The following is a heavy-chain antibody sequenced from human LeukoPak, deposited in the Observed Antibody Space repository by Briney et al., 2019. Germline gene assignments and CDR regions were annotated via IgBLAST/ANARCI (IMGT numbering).Heavy chain of an antibody. CDR1: GFTFSDFG. D-gene: IGHD5-12*01. Sequence: GGSLRLSCVASGFTFSDFGMHWVRQAPGKGLEWVAVIAYNGSNKYYADSVKGRFTISRDNSKNTLYMQVNSLKAEDTAVYYCARIHSGYEPPKEYYGMVVWGKGTTVSVSS. CDR2: IAYNGSNK. CDR3: ARIHSGYEPPKEYYGMVV. V-gene: IGHV3-30*03. J-gene: IGHJ6*04.